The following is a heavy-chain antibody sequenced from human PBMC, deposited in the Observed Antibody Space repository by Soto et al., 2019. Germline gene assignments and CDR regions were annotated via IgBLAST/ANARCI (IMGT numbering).Heavy chain of an antibody. Sequence: SETLSLTCTVSGGSISSYHWNWIRQPPGKGLEWIGYIYYSGSTNYNPSLKSRITISVDTSKKQFSLKLSSVTAADTAVYYCASTFIGGNEDAFDYWGQGTLVTVSS. J-gene: IGHJ4*02. V-gene: IGHV4-59*01. CDR1: GGSISSYH. CDR3: ASTFIGGNEDAFDY. CDR2: IYYSGST. D-gene: IGHD5-12*01.